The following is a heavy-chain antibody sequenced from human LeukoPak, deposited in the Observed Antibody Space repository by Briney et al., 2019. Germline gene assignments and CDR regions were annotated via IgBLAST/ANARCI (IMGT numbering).Heavy chain of an antibody. CDR1: GGSFSGYY. V-gene: IGHV4-34*01. CDR3: ARGPSRQRLGY. J-gene: IGHJ4*02. Sequence: PSETLSLTCAVYGGSFSGYYWSWIRQPPGKGLEWIGEINHSGSTNYNPSLKSRVTISVDTSKNQFSLKLSSVTAADTAVYYCARGPSRQRLGYWGQGTLVTVSS. CDR2: INHSGST. D-gene: IGHD6-25*01.